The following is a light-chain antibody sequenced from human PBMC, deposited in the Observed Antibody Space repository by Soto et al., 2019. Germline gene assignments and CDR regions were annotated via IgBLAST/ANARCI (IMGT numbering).Light chain of an antibody. CDR3: QQYNNWPPT. V-gene: IGKV3-15*01. Sequence: EIVLTQSPATLSLSPGERATLSCRASQSVSSYLAWYQQKPGQAPRLLVYDASTRATGVPARFSGSGSGTEFTLTISSLGSEDFAVYYCQQYNNWPPTFGQGTKVDIK. CDR2: DAS. J-gene: IGKJ1*01. CDR1: QSVSSY.